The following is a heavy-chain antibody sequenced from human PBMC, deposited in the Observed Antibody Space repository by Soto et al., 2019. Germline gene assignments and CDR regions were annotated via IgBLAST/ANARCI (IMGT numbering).Heavy chain of an antibody. J-gene: IGHJ4*02. V-gene: IGHV3-30*18. CDR3: AKDAEYYYDSSGGPYYFDY. Sequence: GGSLRLSCAASGFTFSSYGMHWVRQAPGKGLEWVAVISYDGSNKYYADSVKGRFTISRDNSKNTLYLQMNSLRAEDTAVYYCAKDAEYYYDSSGGPYYFDYWGQGTLVTVSS. CDR2: ISYDGSNK. CDR1: GFTFSSYG. D-gene: IGHD3-22*01.